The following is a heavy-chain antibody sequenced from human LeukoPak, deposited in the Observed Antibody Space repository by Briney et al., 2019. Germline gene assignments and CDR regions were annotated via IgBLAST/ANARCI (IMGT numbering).Heavy chain of an antibody. Sequence: GGSLRLSCAASGFTFSSYAMHWVRQAPGKGLEWVAVISYDGSNKYYADSVKGRFTISRDNSKNTLYLQMNSLRAEDTAVYYCAKDHAELLAPFYYYYYMDVWGKGTTVTISS. J-gene: IGHJ6*03. CDR2: ISYDGSNK. D-gene: IGHD3-10*01. CDR3: AKDHAELLAPFYYYYYMDV. V-gene: IGHV3-30*04. CDR1: GFTFSSYA.